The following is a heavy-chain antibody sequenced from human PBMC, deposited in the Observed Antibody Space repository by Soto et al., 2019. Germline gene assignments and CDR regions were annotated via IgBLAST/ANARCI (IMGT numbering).Heavy chain of an antibody. D-gene: IGHD2-2*01. CDR2: IYYSGST. CDR1: GGTISSSSYY. J-gene: IGHJ6*02. Sequence: SETLCLPWTVAGGTISSSSYYRSLNHKPPGKGLEWIGSIYYSGSTYYNPSLKSRVTISVDTSKNQFSLKLSSVTAADTAVYYCASEGYCSSTSCYAGGMDYYYYYGMDVWGQGTTVTVS. CDR3: ASEGYCSSTSCYAGGMDYYYYYGMDV. V-gene: IGHV4-39*01.